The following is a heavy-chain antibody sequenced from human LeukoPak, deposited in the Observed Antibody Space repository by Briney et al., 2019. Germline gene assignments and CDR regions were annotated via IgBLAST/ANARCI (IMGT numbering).Heavy chain of an antibody. J-gene: IGHJ6*02. CDR1: GFTFSSYG. CDR2: IWYDGSNK. V-gene: IGHV3-33*01. CDR3: ARDRFSSSYYYYGMDV. Sequence: PGRSLRLSCAASGFTFSSYGMHWVRQAPGKGLEWVAVIWYDGSNKYYADSVKGRFTISRDNSKNTLCLQMNSLRAEDTAVYYCARDRFSSSYYYYGMDVWGQGTTVTVSS. D-gene: IGHD6-13*01.